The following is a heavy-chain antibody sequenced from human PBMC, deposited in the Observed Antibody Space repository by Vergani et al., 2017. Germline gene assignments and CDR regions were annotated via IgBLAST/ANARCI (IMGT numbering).Heavy chain of an antibody. J-gene: IGHJ4*02. Sequence: EVQLVESGGGLVKPGGSLRLSCAASGFTFSSYSMNWVRQAPGKGLEWVSSISSSSSYIYYADSVKGRFTISRDNSKNTLSLQMNSLTAEDTAIYYCAGPQGTSAYYYGGFDYWGQGILVTVSS. V-gene: IGHV3-21*04. CDR2: ISSSSSYI. CDR1: GFTFSSYS. CDR3: AGPQGTSAYYYGGFDY. D-gene: IGHD3-22*01.